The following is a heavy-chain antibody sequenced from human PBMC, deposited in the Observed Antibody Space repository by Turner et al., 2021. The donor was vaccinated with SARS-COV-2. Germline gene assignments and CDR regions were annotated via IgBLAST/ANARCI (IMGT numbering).Heavy chain of an antibody. J-gene: IGHJ4*02. CDR3: AKQQGLYSNPMYYDY. V-gene: IGHV3-30*18. D-gene: IGHD4-4*01. CDR1: GFTFSSYG. Sequence: QVQLVESGGGVVQPGRSLRLSWSASGFTFSSYGMHWVRQAPGKGLEWVAVTSYDGSNKYYADSVKGRFTISRDNSKNTLYLQMNSLRAEDTAVYYCAKQQGLYSNPMYYDYWGQGTLVTVSS. CDR2: TSYDGSNK.